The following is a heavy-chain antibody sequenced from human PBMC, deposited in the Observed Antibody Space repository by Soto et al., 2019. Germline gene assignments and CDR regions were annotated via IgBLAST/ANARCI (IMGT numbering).Heavy chain of an antibody. CDR1: GFTFSSYS. V-gene: IGHV3-48*02. D-gene: IGHD4-17*01. CDR3: ARAPRDDYGGNSGVLA. J-gene: IGHJ5*02. CDR2: ISSSSSTI. Sequence: EVQLVESGGGLVQPGGSLRLSCAASGFTFSSYSMNWVRQAPGKGLEWVSYISSSSSTIYYADSVKGRFTISRDNAKNSLYLQMNSLRDEDTAVYYCARAPRDDYGGNSGVLAWGQGTLVTVSS.